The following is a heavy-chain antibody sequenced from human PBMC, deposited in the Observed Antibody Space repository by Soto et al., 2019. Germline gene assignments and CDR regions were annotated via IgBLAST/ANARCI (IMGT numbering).Heavy chain of an antibody. D-gene: IGHD3-10*01. J-gene: IGHJ4*02. CDR3: AGSYSSGNWYFDY. Sequence: GGSLRLSCAASGFSFSAYSMNWVHQAPGKGLEWIAYTSTSSTTKYYADSVRGRFSISRDNANDLLYLDMDKLRDEDTGIYYCAGSYSSGNWYFDYWGLGTPVTVSS. V-gene: IGHV3-48*02. CDR2: TSTSSTTK. CDR1: GFSFSAYS.